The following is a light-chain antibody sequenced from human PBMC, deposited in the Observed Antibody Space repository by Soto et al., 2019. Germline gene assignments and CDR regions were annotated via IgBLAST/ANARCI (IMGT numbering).Light chain of an antibody. CDR3: GSWDSSLSAYV. V-gene: IGLV1-51*01. J-gene: IGLJ1*01. CDR2: DDN. Sequence: QSVLTQPLSVSVAPGQKVTISCSGSSSNIGGNSVSWYQQLPGTAPKLLIYDDNKRPSGIPDRFSGSKSGTSATLGITGFQTGDEADYYCGSWDSSLSAYVFGTGTKVTVL. CDR1: SSNIGGNS.